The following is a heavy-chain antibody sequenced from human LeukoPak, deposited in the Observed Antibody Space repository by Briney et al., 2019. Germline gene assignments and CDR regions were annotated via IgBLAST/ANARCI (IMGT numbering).Heavy chain of an antibody. CDR1: GYTFTGYY. V-gene: IGHV1-2*02. Sequence: EASVKVSCKASGYTFTGYYMHWVRQAPGQGLGWMGWINPNSGGTNYAQKFQGRVTMTRDTSISTAYMELSRLRSDDTAVYYCARPKRIVGATDQFDYWGQGTLVTVSS. D-gene: IGHD1-26*01. J-gene: IGHJ4*02. CDR2: INPNSGGT. CDR3: ARPKRIVGATDQFDY.